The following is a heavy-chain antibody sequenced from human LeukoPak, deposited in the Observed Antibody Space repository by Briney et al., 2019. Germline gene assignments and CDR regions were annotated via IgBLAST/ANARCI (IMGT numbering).Heavy chain of an antibody. J-gene: IGHJ4*02. CDR2: IKQVGSEK. Sequence: GGSLRLSCAASGFTLSSYWISWVRQAPGKGLEWVANIKQVGSEKYYVDSVKGRFTISRDNAKNSLYLQMNSLRAEDTAVYYCARDPRYCSGGSCYFGYFDYWGQGTLVTVSS. V-gene: IGHV3-7*01. CDR1: GFTLSSYW. CDR3: ARDPRYCSGGSCYFGYFDY. D-gene: IGHD2-15*01.